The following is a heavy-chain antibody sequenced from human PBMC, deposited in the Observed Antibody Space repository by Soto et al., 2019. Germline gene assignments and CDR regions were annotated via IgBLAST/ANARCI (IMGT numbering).Heavy chain of an antibody. CDR3: AREMPSTAAAYFYYGLNV. V-gene: IGHV1-69*18. J-gene: IGHJ6*02. Sequence: QVQLVQSGAEVKRPGSSVKVSCKASGGAFNNYVFYWVRQAPGQGLESLGTIVSDFPSVYYAPWYQGRLTINAHGSTDTVYMMLSSLKSEDTAVYYCAREMPSTAAAYFYYGLNVWGQGTSVTVSS. D-gene: IGHD6-13*01. CDR1: GGAFNNYV. CDR2: IVSDFPSV.